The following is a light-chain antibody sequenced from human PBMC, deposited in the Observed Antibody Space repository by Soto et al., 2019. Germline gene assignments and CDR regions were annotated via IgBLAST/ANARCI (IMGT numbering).Light chain of an antibody. V-gene: IGKV3-15*01. CDR2: GAS. CDR3: QQYNNWPPIT. Sequence: EIVMTQSPATLSVSPGERATLSCRASQSVSGNLAWYQQKPGQAPRLLIYGASTRATSIPARFSGSGSGTEFTLSISSVQSEDFAVYYCQQYNNWPPITFGQGTRREIK. CDR1: QSVSGN. J-gene: IGKJ5*01.